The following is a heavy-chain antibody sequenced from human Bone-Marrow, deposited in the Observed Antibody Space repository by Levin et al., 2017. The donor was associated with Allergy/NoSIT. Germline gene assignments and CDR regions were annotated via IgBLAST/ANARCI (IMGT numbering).Heavy chain of an antibody. V-gene: IGHV2-5*02. D-gene: IGHD5-12*01. Sequence: SGPTLVKPTQTLTLTCTFSGFSLSPSGAAVGWIRPPPGKALEWLAHLYWDDDKRYSPSLKSRLTITKDTSKNQVVFIMTNMDPVDTATYYCAHMSPALGYDYWGQGTLVTVSS. CDR3: AHMSPALGYDY. CDR2: LYWDDDK. J-gene: IGHJ4*02. CDR1: GFSLSPSGAA.